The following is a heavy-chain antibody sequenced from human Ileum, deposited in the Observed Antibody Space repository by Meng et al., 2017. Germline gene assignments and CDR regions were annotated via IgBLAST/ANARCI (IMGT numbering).Heavy chain of an antibody. CDR3: AREKSRYYYYYGMDV. CDR1: GFTFSSYA. CDR2: ISYDGSNK. V-gene: IGHV3-30*04. Sequence: GESLKISCAASGFTFSSYAMHWVRQAPGKGLEWVAVISYDGSNKYYADSGKGRFTISRDNSKNTLYLQMNSLRAEDTAVYYCAREKSRYYYYYGMDVWGQGTTVTVSS. J-gene: IGHJ6*02.